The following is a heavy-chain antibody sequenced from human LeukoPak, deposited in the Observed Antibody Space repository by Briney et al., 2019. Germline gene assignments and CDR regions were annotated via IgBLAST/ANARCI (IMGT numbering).Heavy chain of an antibody. D-gene: IGHD6-13*01. CDR1: GGSFSGYY. CDR3: ARGLTGGPGYSSSWYFWSPSEGFDY. CDR2: INHSGST. Sequence: SETLSLTCAVYGGSFSGYYWSWIRQPPGKGLEWIGEINHSGSTNYNPSLKSRVTISVDTSKNQFSLKLSSVTAADTAVYYCARGLTGGPGYSSSWYFWSPSEGFDYWGQGTLVTVSS. V-gene: IGHV4-34*01. J-gene: IGHJ4*02.